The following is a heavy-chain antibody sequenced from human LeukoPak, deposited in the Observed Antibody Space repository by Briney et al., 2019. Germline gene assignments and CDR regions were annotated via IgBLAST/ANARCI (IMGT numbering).Heavy chain of an antibody. J-gene: IGHJ4*02. D-gene: IGHD3-22*01. CDR1: GYTFSGFL. CDR2: INPNSGGT. Sequence: ASVKVSCKASGYTFSGFLMHWVRQAPGQGLEWMGRINPNSGGTNYAQKFQGRVTMTRDTSISTAYMELSRLRTDDTAVYYCARGGISSGYLIWGQKAGFDYWGQGTLVTVSS. CDR3: ARGGISSGYLIWGQKAGFDY. V-gene: IGHV1-2*06.